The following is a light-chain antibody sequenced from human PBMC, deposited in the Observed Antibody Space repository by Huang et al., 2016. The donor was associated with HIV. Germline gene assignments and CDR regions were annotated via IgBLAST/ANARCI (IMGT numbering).Light chain of an antibody. J-gene: IGKJ4*01. CDR1: QTIFTY. CDR3: QQRSSWPRT. CDR2: DAS. V-gene: IGKV3-11*01. Sequence: EIVLTQSPATLSLSPGESATLSCRASQTIFTYLGWYQQKPGQAPRLLIYDASNRAPGIPARFSGSGSEADFTLTISSLEPEDFAVYYCQQRSSWPRTFGGGTKVEIK.